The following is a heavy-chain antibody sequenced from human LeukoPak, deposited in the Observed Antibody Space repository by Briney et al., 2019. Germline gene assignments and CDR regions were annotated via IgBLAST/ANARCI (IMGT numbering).Heavy chain of an antibody. CDR2: ISGSGGST. J-gene: IGHJ4*02. CDR3: AKARPGSASYYRGFDY. D-gene: IGHD1-26*01. CDR1: GFTFSSYA. Sequence: GGSLRLSCVASGFTFSSYAMSWVRQARGEGLEWVSAISGSGGSTYYADSVKGRFTISRDNSKNTLHLQMNSLRAEDTALYYCAKARPGSASYYRGFDYWGQGTLVTVSS. V-gene: IGHV3-23*01.